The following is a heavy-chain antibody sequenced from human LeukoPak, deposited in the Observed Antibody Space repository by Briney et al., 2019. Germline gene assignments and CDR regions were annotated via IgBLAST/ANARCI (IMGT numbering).Heavy chain of an antibody. D-gene: IGHD5-24*01. CDR1: GFTFDDYA. CDR2: ISWNSGSI. Sequence: GGSLRLSCAASGFTFDDYAMHWVRQAPGKGLEWVSGISWNSGSIGYADSVKGRFTISRDNAKNTLYLQMNSLRAEDTAVYYCTRELRDDYNYDYWGQGTLVTVSS. V-gene: IGHV3-9*01. CDR3: TRELRDDYNYDY. J-gene: IGHJ4*02.